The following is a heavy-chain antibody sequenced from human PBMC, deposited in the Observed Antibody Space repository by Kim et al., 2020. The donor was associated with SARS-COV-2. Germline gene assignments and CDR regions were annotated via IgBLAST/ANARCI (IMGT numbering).Heavy chain of an antibody. Sequence: GGSLRLSCAASGFTFSSYGMHWVRQAPGKGLEWVAVIWYDGSNKYYADSVKGRFTISRDNSKNTLYLQMNSLRAEDTAVYYCAKEGGRTGSGHSWFDPWGQVTLVTLSS. CDR3: AKEGGRTGSGHSWFDP. D-gene: IGHD3-10*01. CDR1: GFTFSSYG. CDR2: IWYDGSNK. J-gene: IGHJ5*02. V-gene: IGHV3-33*06.